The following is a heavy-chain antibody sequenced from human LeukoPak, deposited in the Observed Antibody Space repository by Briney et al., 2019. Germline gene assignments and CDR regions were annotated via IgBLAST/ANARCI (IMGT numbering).Heavy chain of an antibody. Sequence: GGSLRLSCAASGFTFSTNWMSSVRQAPGKGLEWVANIKQDGSEKNYVDSVKGRFTISRDNAKSSLYLQMNSLRVEDTAVYYCAKAGNGFGYWGQGALVTVSS. V-gene: IGHV3-7*01. D-gene: IGHD2-8*01. CDR1: GFTFSTNW. CDR3: AKAGNGFGY. CDR2: IKQDGSEK. J-gene: IGHJ4*02.